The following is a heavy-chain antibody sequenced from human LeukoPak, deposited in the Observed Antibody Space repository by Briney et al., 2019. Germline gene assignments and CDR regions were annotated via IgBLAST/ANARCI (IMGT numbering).Heavy chain of an antibody. V-gene: IGHV1-18*01. CDR2: ISAYTGNR. Sequence: ASVKVSCKASGYTFNNYGISWVRQAPGQGLEGMGWISAYTGNRNYAQKFLGRVTMTTDTSTTTAYMDLRSLRSDDTAVYYCARDLVGGPEYFQDWGQGTLVTVSS. D-gene: IGHD1-26*01. J-gene: IGHJ1*01. CDR1: GYTFNNYG. CDR3: ARDLVGGPEYFQD.